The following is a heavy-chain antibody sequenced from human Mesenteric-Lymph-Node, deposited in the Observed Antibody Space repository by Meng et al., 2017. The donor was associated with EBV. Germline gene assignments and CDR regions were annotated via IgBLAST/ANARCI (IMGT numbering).Heavy chain of an antibody. D-gene: IGHD6-19*01. CDR1: GYTFTNDA. V-gene: IGHV1-3*01. CDR2: IHAGNGDT. Sequence: QVQLVQSGAEVKSPGASVKVSCKASGYTFTNDAMQWVRQAPGQSLEWMGWIHAGNGDTKYSQKFQDRVTITRDTSASTAYMEVSSLRYEDTAIYYCARDRIGSGWDQYWGQGTLVTVSS. CDR3: ARDRIGSGWDQY. J-gene: IGHJ4*02.